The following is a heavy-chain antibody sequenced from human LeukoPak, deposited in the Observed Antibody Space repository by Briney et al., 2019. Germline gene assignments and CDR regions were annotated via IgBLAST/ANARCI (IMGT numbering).Heavy chain of an antibody. J-gene: IGHJ6*02. D-gene: IGHD5-18*01. CDR2: ISAYTGNT. CDR3: AREVKRGYSYGLLDYYGMDV. CDR1: VYTFTSYG. Sequence: APVKLSCTASVYTFTSYGISLTRQAPAQGLEWMGWISAYTGNTNYAQNLQGRVTMTTDTSTSTSYMELRSLRSDDTAVYYCAREVKRGYSYGLLDYYGMDVWGQGTTVTVSS. V-gene: IGHV1-18*01.